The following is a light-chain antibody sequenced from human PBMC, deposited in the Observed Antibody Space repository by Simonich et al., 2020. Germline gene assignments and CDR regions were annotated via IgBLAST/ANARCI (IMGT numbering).Light chain of an antibody. V-gene: IGKV2D-29*02. CDR2: EGS. CDR1: QSLLHSDGKTY. CDR3: MQSIQLPPT. J-gene: IGKJ2*01. Sequence: DIVMTQTPLSLSVTPGQPASISCKSSQSLLHSDGKTYLYWYLQKPGQSPQLLIYEGSNRFSGVPDRFSGSGSGTDFTLKISRVEAEDVGVYYCMQSIQLPPTFGQGTKLEIK.